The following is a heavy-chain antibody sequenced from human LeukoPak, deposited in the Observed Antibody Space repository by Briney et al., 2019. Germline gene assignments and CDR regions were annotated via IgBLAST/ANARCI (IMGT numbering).Heavy chain of an antibody. Sequence: GGSLRLSCAVSGFSVTNNYMSWVRQAPGKGLEWVSVFYVGGATYYADSVKGRFTISRDNAKNTLYLQMNSLRAEDTAVYYCARRQAAGTNFDYWGQGTLVTVSS. CDR1: GFSVTNNY. CDR2: FYVGGAT. V-gene: IGHV3-53*01. J-gene: IGHJ4*02. D-gene: IGHD6-13*01. CDR3: ARRQAAGTNFDY.